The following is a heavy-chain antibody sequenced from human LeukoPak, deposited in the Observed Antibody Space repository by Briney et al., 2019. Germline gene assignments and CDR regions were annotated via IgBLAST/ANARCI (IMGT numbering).Heavy chain of an antibody. Sequence: PGGSLRLSCAASGFTFSSYAMSWVRQAPGKGLEWVSAISGSGGSTYYADSVKGRFTISRDNSKNTLYLQMNRLRAEDTAVYYCAKAGHCGGDCYRSNWFDPWGQGTLVTVSS. CDR2: ISGSGGST. CDR3: AKAGHCGGDCYRSNWFDP. D-gene: IGHD2-21*02. V-gene: IGHV3-23*01. CDR1: GFTFSSYA. J-gene: IGHJ5*02.